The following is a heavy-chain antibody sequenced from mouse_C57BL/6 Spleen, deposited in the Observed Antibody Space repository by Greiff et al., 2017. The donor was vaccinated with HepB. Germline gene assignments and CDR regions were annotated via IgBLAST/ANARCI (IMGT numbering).Heavy chain of an antibody. CDR1: GFSLSTFGMG. CDR3: ARIDNWDGGYAMDY. V-gene: IGHV8-8*01. Sequence: QVTLKECGPGILQPSQTLSLTCSFSGFSLSTFGMGVGWIRQPSGKGLVWLAHIWWDDDKYYNPALKSRLTISKDTTKNQVFLKIANVDTADTAKDYCARIDNWDGGYAMDYWGQGTSVTVSS. J-gene: IGHJ4*01. D-gene: IGHD4-1*02. CDR2: IWWDDDK.